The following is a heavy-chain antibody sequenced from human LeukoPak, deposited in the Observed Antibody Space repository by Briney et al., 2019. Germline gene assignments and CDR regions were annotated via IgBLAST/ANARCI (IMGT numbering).Heavy chain of an antibody. CDR3: ARHIIVVVPTAIRESWFDR. J-gene: IGHJ5*02. V-gene: IGHV4-38-2*02. CDR1: NYSVSSDNY. Sequence: SETLFLTGKVPNYSVSSDNYWGWIRQPPGKGREWIVIIYHSGKTYYNPSLKSRVTISVDTSKNQFSLNLTSVTAADTALYYCARHIIVVVPTAIRESWFDRWGQGTLVTVSS. CDR2: IYHSGKT. D-gene: IGHD2-2*01.